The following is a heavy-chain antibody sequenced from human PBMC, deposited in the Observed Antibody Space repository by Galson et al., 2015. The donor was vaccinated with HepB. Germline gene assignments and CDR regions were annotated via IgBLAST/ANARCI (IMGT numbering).Heavy chain of an antibody. V-gene: IGHV1-46*01. CDR3: ARGNRVEPPTKRHYYNGMDV. J-gene: IGHJ6*02. CDR1: GDTVTTDY. Sequence: SVKVSCKAAGDTVTTDYLHWGRQAPGQGLEWMGIINPRGGSTNFAQKFQGRVTMTRDTTTNTVYMERSSLSPEDTAVYDCARGNRVEPPTKRHYYNGMDVWGQGPTVTVSS. D-gene: IGHD2-15*01. CDR2: INPRGGST.